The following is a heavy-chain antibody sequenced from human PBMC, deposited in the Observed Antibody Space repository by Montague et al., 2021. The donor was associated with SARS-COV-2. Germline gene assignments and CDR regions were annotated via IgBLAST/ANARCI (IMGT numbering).Heavy chain of an antibody. CDR1: GFTVSSNH. D-gene: IGHD6-13*01. V-gene: IGHV3-66*01. CDR3: ARDTPKQLNYYYGMDV. Sequence: SLRLSCAASGFTVSSNHMSWVRQAPGKGLEWVSDIYSGGSIYYADSVKGRFTISRDNSKNTVYLQMNSLRAEDTAVYYCARDTPKQLNYYYGMDVWGQGTTVTVSS. CDR2: IYSGGSI. J-gene: IGHJ6*02.